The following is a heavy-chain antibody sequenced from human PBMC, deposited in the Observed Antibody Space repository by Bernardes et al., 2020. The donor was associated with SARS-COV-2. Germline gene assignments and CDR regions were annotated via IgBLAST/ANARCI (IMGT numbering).Heavy chain of an antibody. CDR2: IESGDTT. V-gene: IGHV3-53*04. CDR1: GFSVSDNY. CDR3: AARGYFGSGTYTDWFDP. D-gene: IGHD3-10*01. J-gene: IGHJ5*02. Sequence: GGSLRLPCSASGFSVSDNYLGWVRQAPGGGLEWVSVIESGDTTYYADSVKGRFTISRHSSKNTLYLQMNNVQIEDTAVYYCAARGYFGSGTYTDWFDPWGQGTLVTVSS.